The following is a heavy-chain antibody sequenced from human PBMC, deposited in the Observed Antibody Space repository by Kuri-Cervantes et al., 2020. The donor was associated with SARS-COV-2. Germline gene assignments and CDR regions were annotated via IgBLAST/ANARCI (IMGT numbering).Heavy chain of an antibody. Sequence: GESLKISCAASGFTFNSYGMHWVRQAPGKGLEWVAVISYDGSNKYYADSVKGRFTISRDNSKNTLYLQMNSLRAEDTAVYYCVRDGDHWNFDYWGQGTLVTVLL. CDR1: GFTFNSYG. V-gene: IGHV3-30*03. CDR3: VRDGDHWNFDY. J-gene: IGHJ4*02. CDR2: ISYDGSNK. D-gene: IGHD1-1*01.